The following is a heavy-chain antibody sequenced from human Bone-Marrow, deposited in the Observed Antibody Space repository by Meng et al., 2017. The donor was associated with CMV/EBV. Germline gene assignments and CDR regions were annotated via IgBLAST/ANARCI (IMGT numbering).Heavy chain of an antibody. J-gene: IGHJ3*02. CDR2: IIPILGIA. Sequence: SVKVSCKASGGTFSSYTISWVRQAPGQGLEWMGRIIPILGIANYAQKFQGRVTITADKSTSTAYMELSSLRSEDTAVYYCARDRGEWLNAFDIWGQGTMVTVSS. CDR3: ARDRGEWLNAFDI. CDR1: GGTFSSYT. V-gene: IGHV1-69*04. D-gene: IGHD3-3*01.